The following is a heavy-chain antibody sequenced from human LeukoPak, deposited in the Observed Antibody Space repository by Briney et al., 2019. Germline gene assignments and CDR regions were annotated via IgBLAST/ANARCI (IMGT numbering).Heavy chain of an antibody. CDR1: GYSISSGYY. V-gene: IGHV4-38-2*01. J-gene: IGHJ4*02. CDR3: ARVPSGYYVDY. Sequence: PSETLSLTCAVSGYSISSGYYWGWIRQPPGKGLEWIGSIYHSGSTYYNPPLKSRVTISVDTSKNQFSLKLSSVTAADTAVYYCARVPSGYYVDYWGQGTLVTVSS. D-gene: IGHD3-3*01. CDR2: IYHSGST.